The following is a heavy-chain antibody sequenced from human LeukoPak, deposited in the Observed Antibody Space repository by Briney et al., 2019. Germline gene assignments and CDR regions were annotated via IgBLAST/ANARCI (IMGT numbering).Heavy chain of an antibody. Sequence: GGSLRLSCAASGFTFTNAWISWVRQAPGKGLEWVGRIKSSTDDGTTDYAAPVKGRFTISRDDSKATVYLQMNSLNTEDTAVYYCTTVLIGYCSSSSCYAGDFWGQGALVIVSS. J-gene: IGHJ4*02. CDR2: IKSSTDDGTT. D-gene: IGHD2-2*01. CDR1: GFTFTNAW. V-gene: IGHV3-15*01. CDR3: TTVLIGYCSSSSCYAGDF.